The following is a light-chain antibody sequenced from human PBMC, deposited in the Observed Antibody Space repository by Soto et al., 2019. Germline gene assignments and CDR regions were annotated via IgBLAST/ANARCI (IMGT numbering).Light chain of an antibody. CDR2: STS. CDR1: QSISSN. V-gene: IGKV1-39*01. Sequence: DIQMTQSPSSLSASIGDRVTITCRASQSISSNLNWYQQKPGKAPKLLIYSTSSLQSGVPSRFSGSRSGTHFTLTASSLQPEDFATYYCQQSYSTPTFGGGTKVEIK. CDR3: QQSYSTPT. J-gene: IGKJ4*01.